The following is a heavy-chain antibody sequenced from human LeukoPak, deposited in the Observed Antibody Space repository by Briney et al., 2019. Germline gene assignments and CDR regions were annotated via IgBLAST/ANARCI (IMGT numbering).Heavy chain of an antibody. V-gene: IGHV1-8*01. J-gene: IGHJ5*02. D-gene: IGHD6-13*01. CDR1: GYTFTSYD. Sequence: ASVKVSCKASGYTFTSYDINWVRQATGQGLEWMGWMNPNSGNTGYAQKFQGRVTITRNTSISTAYMELSRLRSDDTAVYYCARGYVGIAAAGGLSLDPWGQGTLVTVSS. CDR3: ARGYVGIAAAGGLSLDP. CDR2: MNPNSGNT.